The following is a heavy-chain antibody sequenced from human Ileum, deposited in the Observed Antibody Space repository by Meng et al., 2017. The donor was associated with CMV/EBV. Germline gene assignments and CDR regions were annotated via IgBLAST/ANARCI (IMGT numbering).Heavy chain of an antibody. CDR1: EFAISDYF. Sequence: QVRLVWPGGDLFKAGGFLVLSCATTEFAISDYFMSWCHQAPGKGLMCVEYMNTHSYPSYADSVKVRFTISRDKAKNSLYLQMNSLRAEDTAVYYCAKDGVNHGSDRWGQGTLVTVSS. J-gene: IGHJ5*02. V-gene: IGHV3-11*05. CDR3: AKDGVNHGSDR. CDR2: MNTHSYP. D-gene: IGHD3-10*01.